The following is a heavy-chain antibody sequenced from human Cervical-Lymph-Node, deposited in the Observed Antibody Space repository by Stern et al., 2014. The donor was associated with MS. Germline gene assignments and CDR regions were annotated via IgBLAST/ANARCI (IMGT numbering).Heavy chain of an antibody. CDR1: GGTFSSYA. CDR2: IIPIFGTA. CDR3: ARGRQQLVRLDAFDI. V-gene: IGHV1-69*01. J-gene: IGHJ3*02. D-gene: IGHD6-13*01. Sequence: VHLVESGAEVKKPGSSVKVSCKASGGTFSSYAISWVRQAPGQGLEWMGGIIPIFGTANYAQKFQGRVTITADESTSTVYMELSSLRSEDTAVYYCARGRQQLVRLDAFDIWGQGTMVTVSS.